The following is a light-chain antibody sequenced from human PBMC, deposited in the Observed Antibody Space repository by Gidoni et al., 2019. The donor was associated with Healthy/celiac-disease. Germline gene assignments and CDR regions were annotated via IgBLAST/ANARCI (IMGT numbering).Light chain of an antibody. CDR1: KLGDKY. V-gene: IGLV3-1*01. Sequence: SYELTQPPSVSVSPGQTASITCSGDKLGDKYACWYQQKPGQSPVLVIYQDSKPPSWIPERFSGSNSGNTATLTISGTQAMDEADYYCQAWDSSTVVFGGGTKLTVL. J-gene: IGLJ2*01. CDR3: QAWDSSTVV. CDR2: QDS.